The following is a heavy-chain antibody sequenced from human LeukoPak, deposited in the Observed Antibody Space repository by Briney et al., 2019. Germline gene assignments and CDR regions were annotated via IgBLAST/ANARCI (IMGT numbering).Heavy chain of an antibody. CDR3: ARNPYYDILTGYEQPDHSSGSLDY. D-gene: IGHD3-9*01. Sequence: ASVKVSCKASGYTFTSYYMHWVRQAPGQGLEWMGIINPSGGSTNYAQKFQGRVTMTRDTSTSTVYMELSSLRSEDTAVYYCARNPYYDILTGYEQPDHSSGSLDYWGQGTLVTVSS. V-gene: IGHV1-46*01. CDR2: INPSGGST. J-gene: IGHJ4*02. CDR1: GYTFTSYY.